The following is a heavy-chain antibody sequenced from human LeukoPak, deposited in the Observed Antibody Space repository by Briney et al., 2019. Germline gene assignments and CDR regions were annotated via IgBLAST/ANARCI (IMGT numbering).Heavy chain of an antibody. J-gene: IGHJ4*02. CDR3: ARVGSWSPYFDY. V-gene: IGHV4-39*07. Sequence: SETLSLTCTVSGGSISSSSYYWGWIRQPPGKGLEWIGSIYYSGSTYYNPSLKSRVTISVDTSKNQFSLKLSSVTAADTAVYYCARVGSWSPYFDYWGQGTLVTVSS. CDR1: GGSISSSSYY. CDR2: IYYSGST. D-gene: IGHD6-13*01.